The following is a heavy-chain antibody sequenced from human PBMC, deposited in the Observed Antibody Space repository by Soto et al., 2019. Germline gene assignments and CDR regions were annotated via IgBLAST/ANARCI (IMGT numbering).Heavy chain of an antibody. CDR1: GGSFTYT. D-gene: IGHD5-18*01. Sequence: SVKVSCKASGGSFTYTLSWVRQAPGQGLEWMGGIIPIFGTASYAQKFQGRVTITADESTKTAYMELSTLRSEDTAVYYCARLHSHGTYGMDVWGQGTTVTVSS. CDR3: ARLHSHGTYGMDV. V-gene: IGHV1-69*13. J-gene: IGHJ6*02. CDR2: IIPIFGTA.